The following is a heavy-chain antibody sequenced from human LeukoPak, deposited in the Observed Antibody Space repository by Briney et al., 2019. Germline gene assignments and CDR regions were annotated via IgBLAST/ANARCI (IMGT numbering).Heavy chain of an antibody. CDR3: AREGGESIAARRYFDY. J-gene: IGHJ4*02. Sequence: PSETLSLTCTVSGGSISSSSYYWGWIRQPPGKGLEWIGSIYYSGSTYYNPSLKSRVTISVDTSKNQFSLKLSSVTAADTAVYYCAREGGESIAARRYFDYWGQGTLVTVSS. D-gene: IGHD6-6*01. CDR2: IYYSGST. V-gene: IGHV4-39*07. CDR1: GGSISSSSYY.